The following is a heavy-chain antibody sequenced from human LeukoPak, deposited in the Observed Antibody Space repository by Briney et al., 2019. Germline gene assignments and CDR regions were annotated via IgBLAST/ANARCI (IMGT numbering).Heavy chain of an antibody. CDR3: ARAVGSGSFQTYYYYMDV. D-gene: IGHD3-10*01. CDR2: IYTSGST. CDR1: GGSFSSYY. J-gene: IGHJ6*03. V-gene: IGHV4-4*07. Sequence: SETLSLTCTVSGGSFSSYYWSWIRQPAGKGLEWIGRIYTSGSTNYNPSLKRRGTMSVDTSKNQFSLKLSSVTAADTAVYYCARAVGSGSFQTYYYYMDVWGKGTTVTISS.